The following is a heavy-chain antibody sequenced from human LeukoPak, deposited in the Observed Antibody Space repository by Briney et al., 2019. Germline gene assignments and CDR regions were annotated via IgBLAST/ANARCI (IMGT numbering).Heavy chain of an antibody. J-gene: IGHJ4*02. V-gene: IGHV4-59*01. CDR1: GGSISSYY. CDR2: IYYSGST. D-gene: IGHD2-15*01. Sequence: KPSETLSLTCTVSGGSISSYYWSWIRQPPGKGLEWIGYIYYSGSTNYNPSLKSRVTISVDTSKNQFPLKLSSVTAADTAVYYCARGYCSGGSCYSIPFDYWGQGTLVTVSS. CDR3: ARGYCSGGSCYSIPFDY.